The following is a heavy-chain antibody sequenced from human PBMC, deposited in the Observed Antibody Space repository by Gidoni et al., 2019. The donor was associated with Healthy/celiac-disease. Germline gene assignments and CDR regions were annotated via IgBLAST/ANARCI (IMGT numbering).Heavy chain of an antibody. J-gene: IGHJ4*02. D-gene: IGHD3-10*01. CDR1: GFTFDDYA. CDR3: AKDSMIWFGELLYGLPDY. V-gene: IGHV3-9*01. Sequence: EVQLVESGGGLVQPGRSLRLSCAASGFTFDDYAMHWVRQAPGKGLGWVSGISWNSGSIGYADSVKGRCTISRDNAKNSLYLQMNSLRAEDTALYYCAKDSMIWFGELLYGLPDYWGQGTLVTVSS. CDR2: ISWNSGSI.